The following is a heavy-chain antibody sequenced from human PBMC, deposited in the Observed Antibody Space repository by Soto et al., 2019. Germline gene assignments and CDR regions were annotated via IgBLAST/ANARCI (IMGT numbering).Heavy chain of an antibody. CDR3: ARAKHGITILN. CDR2: IKQDGSEK. D-gene: IGHD1-20*01. J-gene: IGHJ4*02. V-gene: IGHV3-7*01. Sequence: EVQLVESGGGLVQPGGSLRLSCAASGFTFSSYGMSWVRQAPGKGLEWVANIKQDGSEKYYVDSVKGRFTISRDNAKNSLYLQMNSLRAEDTAVYYCARAKHGITILNWGQGTLVTVSS. CDR1: GFTFSSYG.